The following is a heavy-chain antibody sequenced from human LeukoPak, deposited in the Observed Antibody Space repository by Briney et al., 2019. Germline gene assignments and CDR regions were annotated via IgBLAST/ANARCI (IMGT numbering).Heavy chain of an antibody. CDR3: ARSDDLPGDFDC. J-gene: IGHJ4*02. V-gene: IGHV1-2*02. D-gene: IGHD1-1*01. CDR2: INPNSGGT. Sequence: PGASVKVSCKASGYTFSGYYLHWVRLAPGRGLEWLGWINPNSGGTTYAQKFRGRVTMTRDTSINTAYMELSGLISNDTAVYYCARSDDLPGDFDCWGQGTLVTVSS. CDR1: GYTFSGYY.